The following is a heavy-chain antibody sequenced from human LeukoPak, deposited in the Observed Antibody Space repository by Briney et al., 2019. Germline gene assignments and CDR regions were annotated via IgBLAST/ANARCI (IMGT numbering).Heavy chain of an antibody. D-gene: IGHD3-10*01. Sequence: GRSLRLSCAASGFTFSSYAMHWVRQAPGKGLEWVAVISYDGSNKYYADSVKGRFTISRDNSKNTLYLQMNSLRAEDTAVYYCAKKPVYGSGRPPDYWGQGTLVTVSS. J-gene: IGHJ4*02. V-gene: IGHV3-30-3*02. CDR3: AKKPVYGSGRPPDY. CDR2: ISYDGSNK. CDR1: GFTFSSYA.